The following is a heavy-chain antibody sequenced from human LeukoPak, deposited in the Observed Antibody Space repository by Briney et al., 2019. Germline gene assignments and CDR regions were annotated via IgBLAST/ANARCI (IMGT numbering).Heavy chain of an antibody. J-gene: IGHJ4*02. D-gene: IGHD3-22*01. V-gene: IGHV4-61*08. Sequence: SQTLSLTCTVSGGSISSGGYYWSWMRQPPGKGLEWIGYIYYTGSTNYNPSLKTRVTISVDTSKNQFSLKLSSVTAADTAVYYCARGTRGFYDTTGYYYDYWGQGTLVTVSS. CDR2: IYYTGST. CDR1: GGSISSGGYY. CDR3: ARGTRGFYDTTGYYYDY.